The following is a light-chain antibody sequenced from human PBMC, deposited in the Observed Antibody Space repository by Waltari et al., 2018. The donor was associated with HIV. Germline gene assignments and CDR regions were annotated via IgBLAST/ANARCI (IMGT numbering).Light chain of an antibody. Sequence: EVVLTQSPGTLSLSPGERVSLSCRANQTVNNNFLTWYQQKPGQAPRLLIYGASNRATDIPDRFSGFGSGTDFTLFISTLDPEDSALYFCQYFTSTPTYTFGQGTKLEI. V-gene: IGKV3-20*01. CDR1: QTVNNNF. CDR2: GAS. CDR3: QYFTSTPTYT. J-gene: IGKJ2*01.